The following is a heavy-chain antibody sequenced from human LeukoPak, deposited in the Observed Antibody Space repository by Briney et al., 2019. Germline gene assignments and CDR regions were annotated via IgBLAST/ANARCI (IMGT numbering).Heavy chain of an antibody. CDR2: INYSGST. CDR1: GGSISSYY. Sequence: SETLSPTCTVSGGSISSYYWSWIRQPPGKGLEWIAHINYSGSTKYNPSLKSRVTISVDTSKNQFSLKLSSVTAADTAVYYCARGRIPRWFDPWGQGTLVTVSS. V-gene: IGHV4-59*12. CDR3: ARGRIPRWFDP. D-gene: IGHD5-18*01. J-gene: IGHJ5*02.